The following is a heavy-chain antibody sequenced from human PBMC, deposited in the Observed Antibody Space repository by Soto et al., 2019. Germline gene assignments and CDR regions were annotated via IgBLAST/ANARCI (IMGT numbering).Heavy chain of an antibody. CDR2: ISYDGSNK. Sequence: GGSLRLSCAASGFTFSSYGMHWVRQAPGKGLEWVAVISYDGSNKYYADSVKGRFTISRDNSKNTLYLQMNSLRAEDTAVYYCANDTGSSWYSDYYYYYGMDVWGQGTTVTVSS. CDR1: GFTFSSYG. J-gene: IGHJ6*02. D-gene: IGHD6-13*01. V-gene: IGHV3-30*18. CDR3: ANDTGSSWYSDYYYYYGMDV.